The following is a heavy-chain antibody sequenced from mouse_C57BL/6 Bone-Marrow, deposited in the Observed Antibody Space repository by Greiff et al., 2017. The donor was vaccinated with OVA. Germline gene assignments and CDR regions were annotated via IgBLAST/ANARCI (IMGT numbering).Heavy chain of an antibody. Sequence: EVKVVESGGGLVQPGGSLKLSCAASGFTFSDYYMYWVRQTPEKRLEWVAYISNGGGSTYYPDTVKGRFTISRDNAKNTLYLQMSRLKSEDTAMYYCARQQLRGFAYWGQGTLVTVSA. CDR3: ARQQLRGFAY. J-gene: IGHJ3*01. CDR1: GFTFSDYY. CDR2: ISNGGGST. V-gene: IGHV5-12*01. D-gene: IGHD1-1*01.